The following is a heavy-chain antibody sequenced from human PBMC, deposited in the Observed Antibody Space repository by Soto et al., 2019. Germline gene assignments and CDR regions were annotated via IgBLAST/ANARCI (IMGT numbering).Heavy chain of an antibody. CDR2: IIPILGIA. CDR3: AGPYCSGGSCYSSGRGWYYMDV. V-gene: IGHV1-69*02. J-gene: IGHJ6*03. CDR1: GGTFSSYT. Sequence: GASVKVSCKASGGTFSSYTISWVRQAPGQGLEWMGRIIPILGIANYAQKFQGRVTITADKSTSTAYMELSSLRSEDTAVYYCAGPYCSGGSCYSSGRGWYYMDVWGKGTTVTVS. D-gene: IGHD2-15*01.